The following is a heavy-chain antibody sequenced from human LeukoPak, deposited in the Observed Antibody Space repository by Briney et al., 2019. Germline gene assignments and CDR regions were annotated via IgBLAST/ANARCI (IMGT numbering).Heavy chain of an antibody. CDR3: ASHVGPGMPVTTELSSYYYYHGMDV. CDR1: GYSFTSYW. J-gene: IGHJ6*04. V-gene: IGHV5-51*01. CDR2: TYPGDSST. Sequence: GESLKISCKSSGYSFTSYWIAWVRQMPGKGLEWMGITYPGDSSTTYSPSFRGQVTISAAKSITTAYLQWSSLEASDTAIYYCASHVGPGMPVTTELSSYYYYHGMDVWGKGTTVTVSS. D-gene: IGHD4-17*01.